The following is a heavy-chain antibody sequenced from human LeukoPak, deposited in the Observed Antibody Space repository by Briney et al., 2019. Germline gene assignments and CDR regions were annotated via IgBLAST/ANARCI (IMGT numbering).Heavy chain of an antibody. V-gene: IGHV3-30*02. J-gene: IGHJ4*02. D-gene: IGHD3-10*01. CDR1: GFTFSTYG. CDR2: IWNDGSNK. Sequence: GGSLRLSCAASGFTFSTYGVHWVRQAPGKGLEWVTLIWNDGSNKYYADSVKGRFTISRDNSKNTLYLQMNSLRAEDTAVFYCAKGGLELATWFDYWGQGTLVTVSS. CDR3: AKGGLELATWFDY.